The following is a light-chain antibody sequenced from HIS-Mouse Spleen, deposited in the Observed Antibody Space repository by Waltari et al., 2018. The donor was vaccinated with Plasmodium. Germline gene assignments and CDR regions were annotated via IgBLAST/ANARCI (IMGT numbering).Light chain of an antibody. CDR3: QQCYSTPWT. CDR1: QGISSY. J-gene: IGKJ1*01. V-gene: IGKV1-39*01. CDR2: AAS. Sequence: IQMTQSPSSFSASAGDRVTITCRASQGISSYLNWYQQKPGKAPKLLIYAASSLQSGVPSRFSGSGSGTDFTLTISSLQSEDFATYYCQQCYSTPWTFGQGTKVEIK.